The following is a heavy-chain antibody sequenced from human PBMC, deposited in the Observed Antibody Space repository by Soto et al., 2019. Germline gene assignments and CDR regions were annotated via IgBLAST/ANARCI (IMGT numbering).Heavy chain of an antibody. CDR3: ARQRQGAAVRYYYYMDV. J-gene: IGHJ6*03. CDR2: IYYSGST. Sequence: SETLSLTCTVSGGSISSYYWSWIRQPPGKGLEWIGYIYYSGSTNYDPSLKSRVTISVDTSKNQFSLKLSSVTAADTAVYYCARQRQGAAVRYYYYMDVWGKGTTVTVSS. V-gene: IGHV4-59*08. D-gene: IGHD3-10*02. CDR1: GGSISSYY.